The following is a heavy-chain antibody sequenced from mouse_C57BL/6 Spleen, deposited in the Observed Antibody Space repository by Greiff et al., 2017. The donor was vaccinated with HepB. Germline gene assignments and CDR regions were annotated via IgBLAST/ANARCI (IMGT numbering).Heavy chain of an antibody. CDR2: IDPSDSYT. Sequence: QVQLQQPGAELVRPGTSVKLSCKASGYTFTSYWMHWVKQRPGQGLEWIGVIDPSDSYTNYNQKFKGKATLTVDTSSSTAYLQRSSLTSEASAVYYCARSTAQAIWFAYWGQGTLVTVSA. CDR1: GYTFTSYW. CDR3: ARSTAQAIWFAY. J-gene: IGHJ3*01. D-gene: IGHD3-2*02. V-gene: IGHV1-59*01.